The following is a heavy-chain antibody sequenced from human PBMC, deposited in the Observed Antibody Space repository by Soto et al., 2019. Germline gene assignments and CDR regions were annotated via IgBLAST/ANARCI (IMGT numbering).Heavy chain of an antibody. D-gene: IGHD2-15*01. CDR2: TYYRCKWYN. CDR3: ARDYCSGGSCYHLGPLSRNYYYYGMDV. V-gene: IGHV6-1*01. J-gene: IGHJ6*02. CDR1: GDSVSSNSAA. Sequence: LSQTLSLTCAISGDSVSSNSAAWNWIRQSPSRGLEWLGRTYYRCKWYNDYAVSVKSRITINPDTSKNQFSLQLNSVTPEDTAVYYCARDYCSGGSCYHLGPLSRNYYYYGMDVWGQGTTVTVSS.